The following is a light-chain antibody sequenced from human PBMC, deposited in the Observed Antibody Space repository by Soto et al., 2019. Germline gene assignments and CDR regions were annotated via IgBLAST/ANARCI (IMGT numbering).Light chain of an antibody. CDR2: KAS. CDR1: QSISSW. CDR3: LQKDFYPFT. V-gene: IGKV1-5*03. J-gene: IGKJ3*01. Sequence: DIQMTQSPSTLSASVGDRVTITCRASQSISSWLAWYQQKPGKAPKLLIYKASSLESGVPSRFSGSGSGTEFTLTISSLQPDDFATYYCLQKDFYPFTFGPGTKVDIK.